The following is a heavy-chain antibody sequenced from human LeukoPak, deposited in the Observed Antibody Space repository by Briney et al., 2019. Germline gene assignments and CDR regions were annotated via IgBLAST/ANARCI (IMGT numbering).Heavy chain of an antibody. Sequence: PGGSLRLSCAASGFTLSVYWVTWVRHGPGRGREWVANINGDGGQRSYVVSVKGRFALSRDNAKNSMYLQMSSLKTEDRAVYYCARDISPDDYFDSHKCYYDAFDIWGQGTLVTVSS. CDR2: INGDGGQR. CDR3: ARDISPDDYFDSHKCYYDAFDI. V-gene: IGHV3-7*04. D-gene: IGHD3-22*01. J-gene: IGHJ3*02. CDR1: GFTLSVYW.